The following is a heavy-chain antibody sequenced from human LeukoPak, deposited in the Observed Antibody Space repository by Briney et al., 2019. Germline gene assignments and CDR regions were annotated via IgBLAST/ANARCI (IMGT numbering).Heavy chain of an antibody. Sequence: ASVKVSCKASGYTFTGKYMHWVRQAPGQGLEWMGWINPNRGDTNYAQNFQGRVTMTRDTSISTAYMELSRLRSDDTAVYFCARGGTASFDYWGQGTLVTVSS. V-gene: IGHV1-2*02. CDR3: ARGGTASFDY. CDR1: GYTFTGKY. D-gene: IGHD1-7*01. CDR2: INPNRGDT. J-gene: IGHJ4*02.